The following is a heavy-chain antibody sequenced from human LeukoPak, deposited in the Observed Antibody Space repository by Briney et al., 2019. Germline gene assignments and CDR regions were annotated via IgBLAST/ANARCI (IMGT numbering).Heavy chain of an antibody. CDR3: ARGRQDVTMIVVIMTAVSYYLDV. D-gene: IGHD3-22*01. CDR1: GGSFSGYY. Sequence: SETLSLTCAVYGGSFSGYYWSWIRHTPEKGLEWIGEMNPSGSTNYNPSLKSRVTISVDTSKNQFSLTLSSVTAADTAVYYCARGRQDVTMIVVIMTAVSYYLDVWGKGTTVTVS. J-gene: IGHJ6*03. V-gene: IGHV4-34*01. CDR2: MNPSGST.